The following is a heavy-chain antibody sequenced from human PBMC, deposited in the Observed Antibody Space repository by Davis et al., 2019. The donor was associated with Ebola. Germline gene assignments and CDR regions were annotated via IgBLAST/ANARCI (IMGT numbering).Heavy chain of an antibody. V-gene: IGHV3-30*03. CDR1: GFTFSSYS. J-gene: IGHJ4*02. CDR3: AGSGWRN. D-gene: IGHD6-19*01. Sequence: GESLKISCAASGFTFSSYSMNWVRQAPGKGLEWVAVISYDGSNKYYADSVKGRFTISRDNSKNTLYLQMNSLRAEDTAVYYCAGSGWRNWGQGTLVTVSS. CDR2: ISYDGSNK.